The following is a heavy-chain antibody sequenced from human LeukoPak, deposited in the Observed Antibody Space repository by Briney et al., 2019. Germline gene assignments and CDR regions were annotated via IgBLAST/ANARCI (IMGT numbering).Heavy chain of an antibody. V-gene: IGHV3-7*05. Sequence: PGGSPRLSCAASGFTFSSYWMIWVRQAPGKGLEWVANIQQDGSEKYYVDSVKGRFTISRDNAKNSLYLQMNSLRAEDTAVYYCARNPPRYFNWGQGTLVTVSS. CDR2: IQQDGSEK. CDR1: GFTFSSYW. D-gene: IGHD1-26*01. CDR3: ARNPPRYFN. J-gene: IGHJ4*02.